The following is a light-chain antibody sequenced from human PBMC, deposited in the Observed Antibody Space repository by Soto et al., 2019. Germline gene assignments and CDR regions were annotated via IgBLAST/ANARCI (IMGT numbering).Light chain of an antibody. Sequence: QSALTQPDSVSGSPGQSITISCTGTSSDVGSYNLVSWYQQHPGKAPKLMIYEVSKRPSGVSNRFSGSKSGNTASLTISGLQAEDEADYYCCSYAGSSTNYVFGTGTKLTV. CDR2: EVS. CDR1: SSDVGSYNL. J-gene: IGLJ1*01. CDR3: CSYAGSSTNYV. V-gene: IGLV2-23*02.